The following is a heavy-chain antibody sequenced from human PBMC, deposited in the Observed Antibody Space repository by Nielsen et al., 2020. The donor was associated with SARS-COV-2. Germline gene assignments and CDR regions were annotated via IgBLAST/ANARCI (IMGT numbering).Heavy chain of an antibody. D-gene: IGHD6-6*01. CDR1: GFTFSDYY. V-gene: IGHV3-11*05. Sequence: GESLKISCAASGFTFSDYYMSWIRQAPGKGLEWVSYISSSSYTNYADSVKGRFTISRDNAKNSLYLQMNSLRAEDTAVYYCAKDRAARLLFDYWGQGTLVTVSS. CDR3: AKDRAARLLFDY. J-gene: IGHJ4*02. CDR2: ISSSSYT.